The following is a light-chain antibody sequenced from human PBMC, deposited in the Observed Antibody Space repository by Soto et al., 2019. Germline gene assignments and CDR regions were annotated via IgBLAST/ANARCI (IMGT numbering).Light chain of an antibody. J-gene: IGKJ2*01. Sequence: EIVLTQSPATLSLSPGERATLSCRASQSVSSYLAWYQQKPGQAPRLLIYDASNRATGIPARFSGSGSGTDVTLTISSLEPEYFAVYYCQQRSTLYAFGQGTKLELK. CDR2: DAS. V-gene: IGKV3-11*01. CDR1: QSVSSY. CDR3: QQRSTLYA.